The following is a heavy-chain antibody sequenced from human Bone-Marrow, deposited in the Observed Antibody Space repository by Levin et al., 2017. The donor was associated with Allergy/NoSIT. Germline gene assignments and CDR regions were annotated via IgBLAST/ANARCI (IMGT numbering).Heavy chain of an antibody. CDR1: GFKFDDYA. D-gene: IGHD2-2*01. J-gene: IGHJ6*02. Sequence: PGGSLRLSCEASGFKFDDYAMYWVRQVPGKGLEWVSSVSWNSGSIGYEDSVKGRFTISRDNARNSLYLQMNSLREEDTAVYYCAKDLDCSSMRCYGRSRFNYFQFYAMDVWGQGTTVTVSS. CDR2: VSWNSGSI. V-gene: IGHV3-9*01. CDR3: AKDLDCSSMRCYGRSRFNYFQFYAMDV.